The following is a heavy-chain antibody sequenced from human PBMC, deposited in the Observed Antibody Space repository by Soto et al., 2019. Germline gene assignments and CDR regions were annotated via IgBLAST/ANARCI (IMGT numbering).Heavy chain of an antibody. D-gene: IGHD2-15*01. CDR1: GCTVSEYL. CDR3: ARCGRIVVVAAD. CDR2: IKKDGSEI. Sequence: GSLLRAWAASGCTVSEYLMSWVRQAPGQGLEWVANIKKDGSEIYYVHSVKGRFTISRDSAKNSLYLQMNSLRAEDTAVYYCARCGRIVVVAADWGQGTPVNVYS. V-gene: IGHV3-7*03. J-gene: IGHJ1*01.